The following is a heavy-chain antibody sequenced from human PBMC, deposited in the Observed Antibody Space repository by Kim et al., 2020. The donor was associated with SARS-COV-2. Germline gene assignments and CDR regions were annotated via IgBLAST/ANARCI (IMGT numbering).Heavy chain of an antibody. D-gene: IGHD3-10*01. CDR3: ARLLYYGSGSYGPFDY. CDR2: IIPIFGTA. Sequence: SVKVSCKASGGTFSSYAISWVRQAPGQGLEWMGGIIPIFGTANYAQKFQGRVTITADESTSTAYMELSSLRSEDTAVYYCARLLYYGSGSYGPFDYWGQGTLVTVSS. J-gene: IGHJ4*02. CDR1: GGTFSSYA. V-gene: IGHV1-69*13.